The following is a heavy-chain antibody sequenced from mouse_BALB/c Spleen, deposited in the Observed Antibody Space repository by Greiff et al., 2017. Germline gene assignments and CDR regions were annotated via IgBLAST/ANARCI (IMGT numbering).Heavy chain of an antibody. Sequence: EVKVVESGGGLVKPGGSLKLSCAASGFAFSSYDMSWVRQTPEKRLEWVAYISSGGGSTYYPDTVKGRFTISRDNAKNTLYLQMSSLKSEDTAMYYCARRAGGYAMDYWGQGTSVTVSS. CDR2: ISSGGGST. CDR1: GFAFSSYD. J-gene: IGHJ4*01. CDR3: ARRAGGYAMDY. V-gene: IGHV5-12-1*01.